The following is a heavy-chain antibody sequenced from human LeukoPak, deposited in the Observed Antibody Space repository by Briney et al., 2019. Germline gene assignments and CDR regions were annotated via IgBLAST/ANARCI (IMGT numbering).Heavy chain of an antibody. Sequence: GGSLRLSCAASGFTFSSYAMSWVRQAPGKGLEWVSAISGSGGSTYYADSVKGRFTISRDNSKNTLYLQMNSLRAEDTAVYYCARHEDDGAAATYYYYGMDVWGQGTTVTVSS. CDR2: ISGSGGST. CDR3: ARHEDDGAAATYYYYGMDV. CDR1: GFTFSSYA. D-gene: IGHD6-13*01. J-gene: IGHJ6*02. V-gene: IGHV3-23*01.